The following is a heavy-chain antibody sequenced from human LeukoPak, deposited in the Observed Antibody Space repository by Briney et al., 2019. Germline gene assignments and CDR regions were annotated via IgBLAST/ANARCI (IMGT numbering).Heavy chain of an antibody. CDR3: AKDSHSYCTGASCYSHGRGFDY. CDR2: IQYDGSNK. CDR1: GFTFSNYG. Sequence: GGSLRLSCAASGFTFSNYGMHWGRQAPGRGLKWVAFIQYDGSNKDYEDSVKGRFTISRDNSRNTLYLQMNSLRAEDTAVYYCAKDSHSYCTGASCYSHGRGFDYWGQGILVTVSS. V-gene: IGHV3-30*02. D-gene: IGHD2-15*01. J-gene: IGHJ4*02.